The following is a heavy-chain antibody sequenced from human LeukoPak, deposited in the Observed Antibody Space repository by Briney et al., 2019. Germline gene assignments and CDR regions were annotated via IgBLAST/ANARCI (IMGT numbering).Heavy chain of an antibody. Sequence: PSETLSLTCTVFGGSISGYSWSWIRQPPGKGLEWIGFIYYSGSTNYNPSLKSRVTISVDTSKNQFSLKLSSVTAADTAVYYCARHPRGYSYGYVGYGRNAFDIWGQGTMVTVSS. CDR2: IYYSGST. CDR3: ARHPRGYSYGYVGYGRNAFDI. D-gene: IGHD5-18*01. CDR1: GGSISGYS. J-gene: IGHJ3*02. V-gene: IGHV4-59*08.